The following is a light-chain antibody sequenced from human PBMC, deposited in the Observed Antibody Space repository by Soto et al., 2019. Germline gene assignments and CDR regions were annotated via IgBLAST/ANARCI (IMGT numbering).Light chain of an antibody. V-gene: IGKV1-16*01. CDR1: QAISKY. J-gene: IGKJ2*01. Sequence: DIQMTQSPSSLSASVGDRVTITCRPSQAISKYIGRFQQKPGKAPKSLIYATSRLQSGVPTRFSGSGSGTDFTLTISSLQPEDFATYYCQQYDSYPRTFGQGTKLE. CDR3: QQYDSYPRT. CDR2: ATS.